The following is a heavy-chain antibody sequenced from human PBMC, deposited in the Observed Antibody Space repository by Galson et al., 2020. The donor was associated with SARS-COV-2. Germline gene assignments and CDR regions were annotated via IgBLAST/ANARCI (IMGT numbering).Heavy chain of an antibody. CDR2: IYTSGST. Sequence: SETLSLTCTVSGGSISSGSYYWSWIRQPTGKGLEWIGRIYTSGSTNYNPSLKSRVTISVDTSKNQFSLKLSSVTAADTAVYYCARDVMNYYYYYGMDVWGQGTTVTVSS. D-gene: IGHD2-21*01. J-gene: IGHJ6*02. CDR3: ARDVMNYYYYYGMDV. V-gene: IGHV4-61*02. CDR1: GGSISSGSYY.